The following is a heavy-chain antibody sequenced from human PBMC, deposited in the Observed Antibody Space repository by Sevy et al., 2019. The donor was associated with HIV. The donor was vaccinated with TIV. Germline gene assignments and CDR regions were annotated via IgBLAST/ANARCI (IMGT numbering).Heavy chain of an antibody. CDR2: IKQDGSEK. Sequence: GGSLRLSCASSGFTFSSYWMSWVRQAPGKGLEWVANIKQDGSEKYYVDSVTGRLTISRDNAKNSLYLQMNSLRAEDTAVYYCAREGGGSYSDAFDIWGQGTMVTVSS. J-gene: IGHJ3*02. V-gene: IGHV3-7*03. D-gene: IGHD1-26*01. CDR3: AREGGGSYSDAFDI. CDR1: GFTFSSYW.